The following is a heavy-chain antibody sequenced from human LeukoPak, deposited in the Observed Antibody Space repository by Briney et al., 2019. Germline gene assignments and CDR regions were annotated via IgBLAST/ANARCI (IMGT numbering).Heavy chain of an antibody. D-gene: IGHD3-10*01. V-gene: IGHV4-34*01. Sequence: KPSETLSLTCAVYGGSFSGYYWSWIRQPPGKGLEWIGEIDHSGSTNYNPSLKSRVTISVDTSKNQFSLKLSSVTAADTAVYYCARHPGLVTGGAFDIWGQGTLVTVSS. CDR2: IDHSGST. J-gene: IGHJ3*02. CDR3: ARHPGLVTGGAFDI. CDR1: GGSFSGYY.